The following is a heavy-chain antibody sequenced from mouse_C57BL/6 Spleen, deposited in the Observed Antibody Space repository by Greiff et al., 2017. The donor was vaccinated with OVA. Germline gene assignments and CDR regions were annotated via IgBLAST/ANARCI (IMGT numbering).Heavy chain of an antibody. J-gene: IGHJ1*03. Sequence: VQLKQSGPELVKPGASVKMSCKASGYTFTDYNMHWVKQSHGKSLEWIGYINPNNGGTSYNQKFKGKATLTVNKSSSTAYMELRSLTSEDSAVYYCARSRYYGSSYRYFDVWGTGTTVTVSS. CDR1: GYTFTDYN. CDR2: INPNNGGT. CDR3: ARSRYYGSSYRYFDV. D-gene: IGHD1-1*01. V-gene: IGHV1-22*01.